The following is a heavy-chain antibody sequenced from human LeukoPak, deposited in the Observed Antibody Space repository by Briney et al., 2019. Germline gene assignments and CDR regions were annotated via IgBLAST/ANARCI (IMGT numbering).Heavy chain of an antibody. V-gene: IGHV5-51*01. J-gene: IGHJ5*02. CDR1: GYSFTRYW. CDR2: IYPGDSET. D-gene: IGHD3-3*01. Sequence: GESLKISCKGSGYSFTRYWIGWVRQMPGKGLEWMGIIYPGDSETRYSPAFQGQVTISADKSISTAYLQWSSLKASETAMYYCARAYYDFWSGYTIDWFDPWGQGTLVTVSS. CDR3: ARAYYDFWSGYTIDWFDP.